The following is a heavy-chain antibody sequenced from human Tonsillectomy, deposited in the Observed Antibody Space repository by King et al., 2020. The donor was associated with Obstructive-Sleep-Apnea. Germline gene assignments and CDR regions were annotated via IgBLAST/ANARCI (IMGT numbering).Heavy chain of an antibody. CDR3: AKDAYGSGSYYRLNAFDI. CDR1: GFTFSSYG. CDR2: ISYDGSNR. Sequence: VQLVESGGGVVQPGRSLRLSCAASGFTFSSYGMHWVRQAPGKGLKWVAVISYDGSNRYYADSVKGRFTISRDNSKNTLYLQMNSLRAEDTAVYYCAKDAYGSGSYYRLNAFDIWGQGTMVTVSS. J-gene: IGHJ3*02. D-gene: IGHD3-10*01. V-gene: IGHV3-30*18.